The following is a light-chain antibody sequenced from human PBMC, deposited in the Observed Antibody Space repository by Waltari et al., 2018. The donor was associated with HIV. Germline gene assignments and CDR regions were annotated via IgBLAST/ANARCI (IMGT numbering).Light chain of an antibody. J-gene: IGLJ2*01. V-gene: IGLV8-61*01. CDR2: STN. CDR1: SGSVSTSYY. CDR3: ALYMGSAIL. Sequence: QTVVTQEPSFSVSPGGPVTLTCGLNSGSVSTSYYPSWYQQTPGQAPRTLIYSTNSRSSGVPDRFSGSILGNKAALTITGAQADDECDYYCALYMGSAILFGGGTKLTVL.